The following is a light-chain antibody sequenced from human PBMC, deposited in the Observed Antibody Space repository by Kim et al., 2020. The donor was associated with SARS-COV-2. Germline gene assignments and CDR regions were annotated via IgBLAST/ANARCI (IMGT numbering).Light chain of an antibody. Sequence: APGKTARITWGGNNIGSKSVPWYQQKPGQAPVLVIYDDSDRPSGIPERFSGSNSGNTATLTISRVEAGDEADYYCQVWDSSSDHVVFGGGTKVTVL. CDR1: NIGSKS. CDR2: DDS. V-gene: IGLV3-21*03. J-gene: IGLJ2*01. CDR3: QVWDSSSDHVV.